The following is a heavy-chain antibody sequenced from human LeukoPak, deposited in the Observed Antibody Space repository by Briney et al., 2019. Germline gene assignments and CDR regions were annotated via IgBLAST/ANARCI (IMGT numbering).Heavy chain of an antibody. V-gene: IGHV4-30-4*01. D-gene: IGHD2-2*01. CDR2: IYYSGST. CDR3: ASGGPEGTSYDY. Sequence: MASQTLSLTCTVSGGSISSGDYYWSWIRQPPGKGLEWIGYIYYSGSTYYNPSLKSRVTISVDTSKNQFSLKLSSVTAADTAVYYCASGGPEGTSYDYWGQGTLVTVSS. CDR1: GGSISSGDYY. J-gene: IGHJ4*02.